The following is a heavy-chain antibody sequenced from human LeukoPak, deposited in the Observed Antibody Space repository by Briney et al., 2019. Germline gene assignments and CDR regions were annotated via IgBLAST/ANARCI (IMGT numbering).Heavy chain of an antibody. CDR1: GYIFTGYF. CDR2: INPNSGGT. Sequence: ASLKVSCKASGYIFTGYFMHWVRQAPGQRLEWMGWINPNSGGTNYAQKFQGRVTMTRDTSISTAYMELSRLRSDDTAVYFCAREEASVASGFSAAYWGQGTLVTVSS. CDR3: AREEASVASGFSAAY. D-gene: IGHD5-12*01. J-gene: IGHJ4*02. V-gene: IGHV1-2*02.